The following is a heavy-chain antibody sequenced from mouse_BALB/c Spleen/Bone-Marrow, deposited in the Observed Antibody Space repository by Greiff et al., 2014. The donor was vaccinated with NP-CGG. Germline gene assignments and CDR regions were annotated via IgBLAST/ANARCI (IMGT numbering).Heavy chain of an antibody. CDR3: ARSDYRHDPFSI. D-gene: IGHD2-14*01. CDR2: IDTSDSYT. Sequence: QVQLQQPGAELVMSGASVKMSCKASGYTFTDYWMHWVKQRPGQGLEWIGAIDTSDSYTSYNQKFKGKATLTVDESSSTAHMQLSSLTSEDSTVYYCARSDYRHDPFSIWGQGTLSTLSA. V-gene: IGHV1-69*01. J-gene: IGHJ3*01. CDR1: GYTFTDYW.